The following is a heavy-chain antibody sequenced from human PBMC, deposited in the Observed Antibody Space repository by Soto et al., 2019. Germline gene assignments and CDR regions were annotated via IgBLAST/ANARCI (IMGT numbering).Heavy chain of an antibody. CDR3: ARTHFYETGGVFDYFDY. V-gene: IGHV1-69*10. J-gene: IGHJ4*02. CDR1: GGTFNRFT. Sequence: SVKVSCKASGGTFNRFTICWVRQAPGQGFEWMGGITPFLGKTDYAQKFQGRVTITADESTGTSYTQLTSLRSDDTAIYYCARTHFYETGGVFDYFDYWGQGALVTVSS. D-gene: IGHD3-3*01. CDR2: ITPFLGKT.